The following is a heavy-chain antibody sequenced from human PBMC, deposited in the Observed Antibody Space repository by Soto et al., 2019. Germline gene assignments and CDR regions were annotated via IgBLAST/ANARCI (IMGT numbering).Heavy chain of an antibody. CDR2: IGSSSNTI. CDR3: ARDLAISLFDY. D-gene: IGHD5-18*01. CDR1: GFTFSSYS. J-gene: IGHJ4*02. Sequence: EVQLVESGGGLVQPGGSLRLSCAASGFTFSSYSMHWVRQAPGKGLEWVSYIGSSSNTIYYADSVKGRFTISRDNAKNSLYLPMNSLRDEDTAVYYCARDLAISLFDYWGQGPLVTVSS. V-gene: IGHV3-48*02.